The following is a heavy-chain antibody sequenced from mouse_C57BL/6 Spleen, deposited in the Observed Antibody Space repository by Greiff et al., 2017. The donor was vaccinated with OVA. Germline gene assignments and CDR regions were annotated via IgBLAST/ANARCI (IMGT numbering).Heavy chain of an antibody. V-gene: IGHV1-77*01. CDR3: ARGGADGYGRSYWYFDV. J-gene: IGHJ1*03. Sequence: VQLQQSGAELVKPGASVKISCKASGYTFTDYYINWVKQRPGQGLEWIGKIGPGSGSTYYNEKFKGKATLTADKSSSTAYMQHSSLTSEDSAVYLWARGGADGYGRSYWYFDVWGTGTTVTVSS. CDR1: GYTFTDYY. D-gene: IGHD1-1*01. CDR2: IGPGSGST.